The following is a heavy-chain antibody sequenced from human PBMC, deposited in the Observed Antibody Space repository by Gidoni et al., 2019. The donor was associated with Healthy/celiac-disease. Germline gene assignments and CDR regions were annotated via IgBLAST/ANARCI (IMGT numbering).Heavy chain of an antibody. CDR3: ARSRDFWSGYYTGP. CDR1: GGSISSYY. CDR2: IYYSGST. J-gene: IGHJ5*02. V-gene: IGHV4-59*01. Sequence: QVQLQESGPGLVKPSETLSLTCTVSGGSISSYYWSWIRQPPGKGLEWIGYIYYSGSTNYNPSLKSRVTISVDTSKNQFSLKLSSVTAADTAVYYCARSRDFWSGYYTGPWGQGTLVTVSS. D-gene: IGHD3-3*01.